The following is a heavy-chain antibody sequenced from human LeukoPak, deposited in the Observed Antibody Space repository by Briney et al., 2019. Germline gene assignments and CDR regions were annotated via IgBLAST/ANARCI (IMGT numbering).Heavy chain of an antibody. Sequence: GGSLRLSCAASGFTFSSYSMNWVRQAPGKGLEWVSYISSSSSTIYYADSVKGRFTISRDNAKNSLYLQMNSLRAEDTAVYYCARDSSGTQMRYWGQGTLVTVSS. V-gene: IGHV3-48*04. CDR1: GFTFSSYS. CDR2: ISSSSSTI. J-gene: IGHJ4*02. CDR3: ARDSSGTQMRY. D-gene: IGHD1-26*01.